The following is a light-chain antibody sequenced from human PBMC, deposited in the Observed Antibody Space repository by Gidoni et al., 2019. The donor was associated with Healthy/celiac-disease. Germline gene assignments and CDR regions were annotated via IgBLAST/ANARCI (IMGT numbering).Light chain of an antibody. J-gene: IGKJ4*01. CDR3: QHYNSWPPT. Sequence: EIVMTSTPATLSASPGRSATLSCRASHSVSSNLDWYQQQPGQAPRLLIYGASTRATGIPARFSGSGSGTEFTLTISSLQSEDFAVYYCQHYNSWPPTFGGGTKVEIK. CDR2: GAS. V-gene: IGKV3-15*01. CDR1: HSVSSN.